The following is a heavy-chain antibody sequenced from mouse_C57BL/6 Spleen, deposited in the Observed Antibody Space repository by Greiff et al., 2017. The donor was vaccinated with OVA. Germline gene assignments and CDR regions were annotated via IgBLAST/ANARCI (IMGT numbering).Heavy chain of an antibody. CDR2: ISNGGGST. CDR3: ARQDDYDWFAY. J-gene: IGHJ3*01. Sequence: DVMLVESGGGLVQPGGSLKLSCAASGFTFSDYYMYWVRQTPEKRLEWVAYISNGGGSTYYPDTVKGRFTISRDNAKNTLYLQMSRLKSEDTAMYYCARQDDYDWFAYWGQGTLVTVSA. CDR1: GFTFSDYY. V-gene: IGHV5-12*01. D-gene: IGHD2-4*01.